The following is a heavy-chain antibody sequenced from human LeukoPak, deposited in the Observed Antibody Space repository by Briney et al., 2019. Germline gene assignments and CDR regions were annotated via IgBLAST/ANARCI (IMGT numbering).Heavy chain of an antibody. J-gene: IGHJ4*02. CDR3: ARGVLEMATSYFDY. CDR1: GYTFTIYG. V-gene: IGHV1-18*01. Sequence: EASVKVSCKASGYTFTIYGISWVRQAPGQGLEWMGSISAYNNNTNYAQKVQGRVTMTTDTSTSTAYMELRSVRSDDTAVYYCARGVLEMATSYFDYWGQGTQVTVSS. D-gene: IGHD5-24*01. CDR2: ISAYNNNT.